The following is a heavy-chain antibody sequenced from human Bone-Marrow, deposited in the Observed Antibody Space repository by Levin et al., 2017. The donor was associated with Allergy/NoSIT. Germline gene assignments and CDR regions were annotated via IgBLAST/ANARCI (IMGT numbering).Heavy chain of an antibody. CDR1: RFPLSRYS. CDR3: AGASYCNDNYCPWGYGMDV. V-gene: IGHV3-48*01. D-gene: IGHD2/OR15-2a*01. Sequence: SCAASRFPLSRYSINWVRQTPGKGLEWVSYISRVTNTIKYADSVKGRFTISTDDAENSVYLQMDSLRAEDAAVYYCAGASYCNDNYCPWGYGMDVWGQGTTVTVSS. J-gene: IGHJ6*02. CDR2: ISRVTNTI.